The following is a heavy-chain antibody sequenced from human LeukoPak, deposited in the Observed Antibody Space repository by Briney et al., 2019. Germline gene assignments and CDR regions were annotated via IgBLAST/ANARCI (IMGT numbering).Heavy chain of an antibody. CDR1: GSIFTSYW. V-gene: IGHV5-51*01. CDR2: IYHGDYDN. D-gene: IGHD3-9*01. CDR3: ARGAYYDIFTGSSYYMDV. Sequence: RGASLQICCECSGSIFTSYWIGGGRQLPGKGVEGMGIIYHGDYDNRYSPSCQGQVTISAHKSIRSAYLQWSSLKASDTAMYYCARGAYYDIFTGSSYYMDVWGKATTVTVSS. J-gene: IGHJ6*03.